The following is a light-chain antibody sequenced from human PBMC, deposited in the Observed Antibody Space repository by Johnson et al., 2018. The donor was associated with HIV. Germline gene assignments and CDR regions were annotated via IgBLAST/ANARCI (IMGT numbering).Light chain of an antibody. J-gene: IGLJ1*01. V-gene: IGLV1-51*01. CDR1: SSNIGNNY. CDR3: GTWDSRLTAV. CDR2: ENS. Sequence: QSVLTQPPSVSAAPVQKVTISCSGSSSNIGNNYVSWYQQLPGTAPKLLIYENSRRPSGTPDRFSGSKSGTSATLTITGLQTGDEADYYCGTWDSRLTAVFGTGTKVTVL.